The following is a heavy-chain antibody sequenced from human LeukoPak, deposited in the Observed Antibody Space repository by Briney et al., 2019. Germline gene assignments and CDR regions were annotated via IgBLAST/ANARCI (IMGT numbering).Heavy chain of an antibody. J-gene: IGHJ3*02. CDR3: ARVSYSGYKKHAFDI. V-gene: IGHV1-46*01. CDR1: GYTFASYY. D-gene: IGHD5-12*01. Sequence: ASVKVSCKASGYTFASYYMHWVRQAPGQGLEWMGNINPSGGSTSYAQKFQGRVTMTRDTSTSTVYMELSSLRSEDTAVYYCARVSYSGYKKHAFDIWGQGTMVTVSS. CDR2: INPSGGST.